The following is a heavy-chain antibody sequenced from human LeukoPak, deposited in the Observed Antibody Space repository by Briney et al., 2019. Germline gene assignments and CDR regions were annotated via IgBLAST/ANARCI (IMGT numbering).Heavy chain of an antibody. D-gene: IGHD3-16*02. CDR3: ARDIRYDYVWGSYRYTSVFDY. CDR2: IFYSGST. CDR1: GGSISTSNYY. Sequence: PSETLSLTCTVSGGSISTSNYYWGWIRQPPGKGLEWIGNIFYSGSTYYSPSLKSRVTISLDTSRNQFSLKLSSVTAADTAVYYCARDIRYDYVWGSYRYTSVFDYWGQGTLVTVSS. J-gene: IGHJ4*02. V-gene: IGHV4-39*07.